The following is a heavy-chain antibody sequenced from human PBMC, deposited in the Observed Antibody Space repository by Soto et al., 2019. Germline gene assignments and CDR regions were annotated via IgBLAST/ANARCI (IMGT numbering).Heavy chain of an antibody. J-gene: IGHJ6*02. CDR3: ARHRAYYYGSGSYYDYYGMDV. Sequence: PGESLKISCKGSGYSFTCYWISWVRQMPGKGLEWMGRIDPSDSYTNYSPSFQGHVTISADKSISTAYLQWSSLKAPDTAMYYCARHRAYYYGSGSYYDYYGMDVWGQGTTVTVSS. V-gene: IGHV5-10-1*01. CDR1: GYSFTCYW. D-gene: IGHD3-10*01. CDR2: IDPSDSYT.